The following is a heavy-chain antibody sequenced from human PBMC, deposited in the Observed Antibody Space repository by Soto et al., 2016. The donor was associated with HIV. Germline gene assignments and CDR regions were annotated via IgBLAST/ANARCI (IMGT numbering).Heavy chain of an antibody. V-gene: IGHV3-9*03. J-gene: IGHJ4*02. Sequence: EVQLVESGGGLVQPGRSLRLSCAASGFTFDDYAMHWVRQAPGKGLEWVSGISWNSGSIGYADSVKGRFTISRDNAKNSLYLQMNSLRAEDMALYYCAKDSTYYYGSGRLDYWGQGTLVTVSS. D-gene: IGHD3-10*01. CDR3: AKDSTYYYGSGRLDY. CDR1: GFTFDDYA. CDR2: ISWNSGSI.